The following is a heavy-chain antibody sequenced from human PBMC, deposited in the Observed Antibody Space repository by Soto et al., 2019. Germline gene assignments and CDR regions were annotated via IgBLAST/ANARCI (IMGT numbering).Heavy chain of an antibody. J-gene: IGHJ4*02. CDR1: GFTFSSYS. CDR2: ISSSSSYI. D-gene: IGHD5-12*01. Sequence: EVQLVESGGGLVKPGGSLRLSCAASGFTFSSYSMNWVRQAPGKGLEWVSSISSSSSYIYYSDSVKGRFTISRDNAKNSLYLQMNSLGAEDTAVYYFARDWGRQGKVVATVTPRGYWGQGTLVTVSS. CDR3: ARDWGRQGKVVATVTPRGY. V-gene: IGHV3-21*01.